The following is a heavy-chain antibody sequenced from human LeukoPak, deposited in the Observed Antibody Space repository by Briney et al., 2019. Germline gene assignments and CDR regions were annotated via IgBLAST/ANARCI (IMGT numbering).Heavy chain of an antibody. Sequence: GGSLRLSWAASGLTLSSQSISCVRQAAGRGLGWDSLISSRSSHINYADSGKGRFTISRDNAKNSLYLQMNSLRAKDTAVYFCARPSTVTTHGAFDIWGQGTMVTVSS. CDR2: ISSRSSHI. CDR1: GLTLSSQS. J-gene: IGHJ3*02. D-gene: IGHD4-17*01. CDR3: ARPSTVTTHGAFDI. V-gene: IGHV3-21*01.